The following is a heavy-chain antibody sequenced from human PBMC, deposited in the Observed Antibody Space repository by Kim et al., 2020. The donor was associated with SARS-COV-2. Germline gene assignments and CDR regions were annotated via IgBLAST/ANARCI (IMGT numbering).Heavy chain of an antibody. CDR3: ARLGAFTGGMDV. J-gene: IGHJ6*02. V-gene: IGHV3-48*02. Sequence: GRITISRDNAKNSLYLQMNSLRDEDTAVYYCARLGAFTGGMDVWGQGTTVTVSS. D-gene: IGHD3-16*01.